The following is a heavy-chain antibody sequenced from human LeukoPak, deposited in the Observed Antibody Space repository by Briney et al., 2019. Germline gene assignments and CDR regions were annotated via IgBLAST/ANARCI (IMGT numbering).Heavy chain of an antibody. CDR2: IYYSGST. J-gene: IGHJ4*02. V-gene: IGHV4-39*01. CDR3: ARQAGGSYLLPFDY. CDR1: GGSISSSSYY. D-gene: IGHD1-26*01. Sequence: SETLSLTCTVSGGSISSSSYYWGWIRQPPGKGLEWIGSIYYSGSTYYNPSLKSRVTISVDTSKNQFSLKLSSVTAADTAVYYCARQAGGSYLLPFDYWGQGTLATVSS.